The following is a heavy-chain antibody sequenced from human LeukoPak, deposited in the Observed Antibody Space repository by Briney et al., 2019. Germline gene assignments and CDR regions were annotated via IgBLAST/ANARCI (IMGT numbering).Heavy chain of an antibody. V-gene: IGHV1-18*01. D-gene: IGHD6-19*01. CDR3: ARDPRAVAGTHQYFQH. CDR2: ISAYNGNT. Sequence: ASVKVSCKASGYTFTSYGISWVRQAPGQGLEWMGWISAYNGNTNYAQKLQGRVTMTTDTSRSTAYMELRSLRSDDTAVYYCARDPRAVAGTHQYFQHWGQGTLVTVSS. CDR1: GYTFTSYG. J-gene: IGHJ1*01.